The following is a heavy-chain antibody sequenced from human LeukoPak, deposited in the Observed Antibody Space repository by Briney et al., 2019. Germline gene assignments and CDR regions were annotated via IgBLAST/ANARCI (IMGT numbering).Heavy chain of an antibody. D-gene: IGHD5-12*01. V-gene: IGHV1-2*02. CDR3: AKDPYEYYFDY. J-gene: IGHJ4*02. CDR2: INPSSGDT. Sequence: ASVKVSCKASGYTLTGYYMHWVRLAPGQGLEWMGWINPSSGDTNYAQKFQGRVTMTRDTSISTAYMELSRLRSDDTAVYYCAKDPYEYYFDYWGQGTLVTVSS. CDR1: GYTLTGYY.